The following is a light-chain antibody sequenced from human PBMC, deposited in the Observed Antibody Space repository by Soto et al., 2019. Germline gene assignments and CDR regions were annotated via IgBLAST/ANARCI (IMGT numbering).Light chain of an antibody. Sequence: EIMMTQSPATLSVSPGERVTLSCRASQSINNKVAWYQQKPGQAPRLLIYGASTRATGISARFSGSGSGTEFTLTISSLQSEDFAVYYCQQYGSSPLTFGGGTKVDIK. V-gene: IGKV3-15*01. CDR2: GAS. CDR3: QQYGSSPLT. J-gene: IGKJ4*01. CDR1: QSINNK.